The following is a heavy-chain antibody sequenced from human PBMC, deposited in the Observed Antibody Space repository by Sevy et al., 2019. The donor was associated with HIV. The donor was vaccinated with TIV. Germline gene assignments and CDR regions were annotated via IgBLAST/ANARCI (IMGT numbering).Heavy chain of an antibody. J-gene: IGHJ4*02. D-gene: IGHD2-15*01. V-gene: IGHV4-39*02. CDR2: IYNSEET. Sequence: SETLSLTCTVSGGSISSSDYSWGWIRQPPGKGLEWIGCIYNSEETYYNPSLKSRITILVDTSQNNFSLRLTAVTAADAGVYYCVRWVAASALFDSWGQGTLVTVSS. CDR1: GGSISSSDYS. CDR3: VRWVAASALFDS.